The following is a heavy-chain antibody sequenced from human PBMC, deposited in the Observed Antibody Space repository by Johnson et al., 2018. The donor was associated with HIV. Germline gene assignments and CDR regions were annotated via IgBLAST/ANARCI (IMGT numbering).Heavy chain of an antibody. CDR2: IYSGDST. CDR1: GFTVSSNY. Sequence: MLLVESGGGLVQPGGSLRLSCAASGFTVSSNYMSWVRQAPGKGLEWVSVIYSGDSTYYADSVKGRFTISRDNSKNTLYLQMNSLRADDTAVYYCARLPSGYSRDGFNIWGQGTMVTVSS. V-gene: IGHV3-66*04. CDR3: ARLPSGYSRDGFNI. J-gene: IGHJ3*02. D-gene: IGHD5-18*01.